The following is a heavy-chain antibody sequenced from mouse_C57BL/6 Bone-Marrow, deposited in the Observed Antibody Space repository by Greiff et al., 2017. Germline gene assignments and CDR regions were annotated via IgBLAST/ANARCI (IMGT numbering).Heavy chain of an antibody. Sequence: EVQLQQSGPELVKPGASVKISCKASGYSFTDYNMNWVKQSNGKSLEWIGVINPNYGTTSYNEKFKSKATLTVDKPSSTAYMQLSSLTSEDSAVYYCAKEVYYGYDAYFDVWGTGTTVTVSS. V-gene: IGHV1-39*01. CDR3: AKEVYYGYDAYFDV. CDR2: INPNYGTT. D-gene: IGHD2-2*01. J-gene: IGHJ1*03. CDR1: GYSFTDYN.